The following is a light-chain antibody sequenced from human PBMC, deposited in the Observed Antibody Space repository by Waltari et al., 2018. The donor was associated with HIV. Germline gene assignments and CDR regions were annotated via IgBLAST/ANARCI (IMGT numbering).Light chain of an antibody. CDR3: SSDTSGDTVL. J-gene: IGLJ3*02. Sequence: GTNRNIGFYSLVSGYRQYPGKAPLLIIYGVTSRPSGVSSRFSGSKSGTTASLTISGLNVDDEADYYCSSDTSGDTVLFGGGTKLTVL. V-gene: IGLV2-14*04. CDR1: NRNIGFYSL. CDR2: GVT.